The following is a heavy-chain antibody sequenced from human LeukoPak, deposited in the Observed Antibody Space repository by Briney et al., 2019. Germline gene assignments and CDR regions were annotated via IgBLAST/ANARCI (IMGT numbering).Heavy chain of an antibody. D-gene: IGHD6-19*01. J-gene: IGHJ5*02. V-gene: IGHV4-59*01. CDR3: ASGRIAVAGGWFDP. CDR2: IYYSGST. CDR1: GGSISSYY. Sequence: PSETLSLTCTVSGGSISSYYWSWIRQPPGKGLEWIGYIYYSGSTNYNPSLKSRVTISVDTSKNQFSLKLSSVTAADTAVYYCASGRIAVAGGWFDPWGQGTLVTVSS.